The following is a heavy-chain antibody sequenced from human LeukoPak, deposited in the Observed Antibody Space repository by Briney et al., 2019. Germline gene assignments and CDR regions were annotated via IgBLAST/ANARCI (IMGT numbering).Heavy chain of an antibody. CDR3: ATYDNWVAGDV. D-gene: IGHD1-1*01. CDR1: GFTFKDYW. CDR2: INKEGNEE. Sequence: PGGSLRLSCAASGFTFKDYWMSWVRQAPGKGPEWVANINKEGNEEHFVDSVKGRFTVSRDNAKSSLFLQMNSLRVEDTAVYHCATYDNWVAGDVWGQGTTVSVSS. J-gene: IGHJ6*02. V-gene: IGHV3-7*01.